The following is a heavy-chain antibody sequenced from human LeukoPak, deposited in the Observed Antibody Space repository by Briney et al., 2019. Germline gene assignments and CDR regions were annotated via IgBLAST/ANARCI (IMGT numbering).Heavy chain of an antibody. CDR2: IYYSGST. CDR3: ARGYGGNLNWFDP. D-gene: IGHD4-23*01. J-gene: IGHJ5*02. V-gene: IGHV4-39*01. CDR1: GGSISSSSYY. Sequence: SETLSLTCTVSGGSISSSSYYWGWIRQPPGKGLEWIGSIYYSGSTYYNPSLKSRVTISVDTSKNQFSLKLSSVTAADTAVYYCARGYGGNLNWFDPWGQGTLVTVSS.